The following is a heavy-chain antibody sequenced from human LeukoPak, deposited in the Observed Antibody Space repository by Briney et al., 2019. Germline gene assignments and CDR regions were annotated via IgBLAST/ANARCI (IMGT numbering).Heavy chain of an antibody. J-gene: IGHJ4*02. Sequence: GRSLRLSCAASGFTFSSYGMHWVRQAPGKGLEWEAVISYDGSNKYYADSVKGRFTISRDNSKNTLYLQMNSLRAEDTAVYYCAKDLDPPTVVVVAALDYWGQGTLVTVSS. CDR3: AKDLDPPTVVVVAALDY. CDR1: GFTFSSYG. D-gene: IGHD2-15*01. V-gene: IGHV3-30*18. CDR2: ISYDGSNK.